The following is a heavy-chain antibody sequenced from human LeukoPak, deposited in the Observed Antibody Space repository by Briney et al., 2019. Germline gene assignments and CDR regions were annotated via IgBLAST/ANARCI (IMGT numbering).Heavy chain of an antibody. D-gene: IGHD1-26*01. CDR3: ARDPRVSGSSSI. CDR1: GFTFSSYS. V-gene: IGHV3-21*01. Sequence: GGSLRLSCAASGFTFSSYSMNWVRQAPGKGLEWDSSISSSSSYIYYADSVKGRFTISRDNAKNSLYLQMNSLRAEDTAVYYCARDPRVSGSSSIWGQGTMVTVSS. J-gene: IGHJ3*02. CDR2: ISSSSSYI.